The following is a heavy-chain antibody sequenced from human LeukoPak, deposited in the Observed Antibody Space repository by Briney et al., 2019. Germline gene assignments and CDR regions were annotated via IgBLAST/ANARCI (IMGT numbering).Heavy chain of an antibody. CDR3: AMTYYYDSSGYYLDY. CDR1: GFTFSSYA. Sequence: GGSLRLSCAASGFTFSSYAMSWVRQAPGKGLEWVSAISGSGGSTYYADSVKGRFTISRDNSKNTLYLQMNSLRAEGTAVYYCAMTYYYDSSGYYLDYWGQGTLVTVSS. V-gene: IGHV3-23*01. CDR2: ISGSGGST. J-gene: IGHJ4*02. D-gene: IGHD3-22*01.